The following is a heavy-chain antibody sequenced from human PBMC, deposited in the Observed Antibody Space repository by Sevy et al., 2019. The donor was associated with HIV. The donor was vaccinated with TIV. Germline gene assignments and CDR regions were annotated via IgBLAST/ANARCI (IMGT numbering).Heavy chain of an antibody. CDR2: VDIDGSRT. CDR3: ARGTALGWFDP. Sequence: GGSLRLSCAASGFTFDSYWLHWVRQDPWKGLEWVSCVDIDGSRTEYADSVKGRFTISRDNAKNMVYLEMNSLRVEDTAEYYCARGTALGWFDPWGQGTQVTVSS. J-gene: IGHJ5*02. V-gene: IGHV3-74*01. D-gene: IGHD5-18*01. CDR1: GFTFDSYW.